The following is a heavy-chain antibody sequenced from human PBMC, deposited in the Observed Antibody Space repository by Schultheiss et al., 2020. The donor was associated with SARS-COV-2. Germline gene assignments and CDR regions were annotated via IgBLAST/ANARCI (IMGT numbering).Heavy chain of an antibody. CDR1: GFTFSSYA. CDR3: AKTPRIAVAGSY. J-gene: IGHJ4*02. V-gene: IGHV3-23*01. CDR2: ISGSGGST. D-gene: IGHD6-19*01. Sequence: GGSLRLSCAASGFTFSSYAMSWVRQAPGKGLEWVSAISGSGGSTYYADSVKGRFTITRYNSKNTLYLQMNSLRAEDTAVYYCAKTPRIAVAGSYWGQGTLVTGSS.